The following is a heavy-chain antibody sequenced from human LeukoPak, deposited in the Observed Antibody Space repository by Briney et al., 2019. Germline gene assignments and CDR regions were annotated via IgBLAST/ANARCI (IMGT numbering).Heavy chain of an antibody. CDR3: ARDVNYSFDY. CDR2: IYSGGST. CDR1: GFTVSSNY. Sequence: PGVSLRLSCAASGFTVSSNYMGWVRQAPGKGLEWVSVIYSGGSTYYADSVKGRFTISRDNSKNTLYLQMNSLRAEDTAVYYCARDVNYSFDYWGQGTLVTVSS. V-gene: IGHV3-66*01. J-gene: IGHJ4*02. D-gene: IGHD5-24*01.